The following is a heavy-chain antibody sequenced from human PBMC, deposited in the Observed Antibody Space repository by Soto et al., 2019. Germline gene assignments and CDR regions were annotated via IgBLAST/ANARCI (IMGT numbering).Heavy chain of an antibody. CDR1: AFSFGSYW. Sequence: EVHLVESGGGLVQPGGSLRLSCAASAFSFGSYWMSWVRQAPGKGLEWVANIKQDGTEQYYVDSVKGRFTNSRDNAKNSVYLQMTSLRAEDTAVYYCARIGWGYDYVWGRYFDHWGQGTLVTVSS. V-gene: IGHV3-7*01. D-gene: IGHD3-16*01. J-gene: IGHJ4*02. CDR3: ARIGWGYDYVWGRYFDH. CDR2: IKQDGTEQ.